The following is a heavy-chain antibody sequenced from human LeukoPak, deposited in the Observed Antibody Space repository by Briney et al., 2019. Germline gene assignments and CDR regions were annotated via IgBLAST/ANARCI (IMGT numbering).Heavy chain of an antibody. CDR1: GGSVSSGSYY. V-gene: IGHV4-61*01. CDR3: ARVDFWSGYCLDY. Sequence: SETLSLTCTVSGGSVSSGSYYWSWIRQPPGKGLEWIGYIYYSGSTNYNPSLKSRVTISVDTSKNQFSLKLSSVTAADTAVYYCARVDFWSGYCLDYWGQGTLVTVSS. J-gene: IGHJ4*02. D-gene: IGHD3-3*01. CDR2: IYYSGST.